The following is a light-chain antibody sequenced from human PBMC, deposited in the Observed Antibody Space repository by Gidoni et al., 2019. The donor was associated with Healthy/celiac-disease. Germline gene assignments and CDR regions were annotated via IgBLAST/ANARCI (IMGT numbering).Light chain of an antibody. V-gene: IGKV3-20*01. CDR1: QSDGMSY. CDR2: GGS. Sequence: PGTPASPAGDSAKLACMGSQSDGMSYLAWYQRKPGQAPRLLIYGGSSRATDSPDRFSGSGSGTDFTSTVSSLDLEDFSGYYCQQYGSPPAFGEGTKVEIK. CDR3: QQYGSPPA. J-gene: IGKJ1*01.